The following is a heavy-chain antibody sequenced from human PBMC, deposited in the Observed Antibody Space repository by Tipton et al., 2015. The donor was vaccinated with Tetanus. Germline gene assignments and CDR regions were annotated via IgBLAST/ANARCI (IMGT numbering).Heavy chain of an antibody. CDR1: GYAFASYD. J-gene: IGHJ4*02. CDR3: VRDRAAAGGSDY. Sequence: QSGAEVKKPGASVKVSCKAFGYAFASYDLNWVRQASGQGLEWLGYMNPKTGPAGYAQKFQGRVTMTSDISSSTAYMELRNLRSDDTAVYYCVRDRAAAGGSDYWGQGTLVTVAS. CDR2: MNPKTGPA. V-gene: IGHV1-8*01. D-gene: IGHD6-25*01.